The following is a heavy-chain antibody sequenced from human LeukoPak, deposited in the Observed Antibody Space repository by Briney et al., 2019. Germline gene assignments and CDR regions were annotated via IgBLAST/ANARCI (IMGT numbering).Heavy chain of an antibody. Sequence: ASVKVSCKASGYTFISYDINWVRQATGQGLEWMGWMNPNSGNTGYAQKFQGRVTMTRDTSISTAYMELSRLRSDDTAVYYCALVVVTAEAEIDYWGQGTLVTVSS. CDR1: GYTFISYD. CDR2: MNPNSGNT. J-gene: IGHJ4*02. D-gene: IGHD2-21*02. CDR3: ALVVVTAEAEIDY. V-gene: IGHV1-8*01.